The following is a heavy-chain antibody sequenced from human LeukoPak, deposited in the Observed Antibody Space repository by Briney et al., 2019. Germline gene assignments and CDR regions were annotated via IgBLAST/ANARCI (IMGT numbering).Heavy chain of an antibody. CDR3: ARDYYDSSGFGAFDI. CDR1: GYTFTAYY. V-gene: IGHV1-2*02. CDR2: INPNSGGT. D-gene: IGHD3-22*01. J-gene: IGHJ3*02. Sequence: EASVKVSCKASGYTFTAYYMHWVRQAPGQGLEWMGWINPNSGGTNYAQKFQGRVTMTRDTSISTAYMELSSLRSDDTAVYYCARDYYDSSGFGAFDIWGQGTMVTVSS.